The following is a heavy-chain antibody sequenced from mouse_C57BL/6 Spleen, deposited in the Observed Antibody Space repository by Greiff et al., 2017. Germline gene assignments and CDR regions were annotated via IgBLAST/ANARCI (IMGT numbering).Heavy chain of an antibody. V-gene: IGHV1-52*01. J-gene: IGHJ2*01. D-gene: IGHD1-1*01. CDR2: IDPSDSET. CDR3: ARSGDYYGSSPLDY. Sequence: QVQLQQPGAELVRPGSSVKLSCKASGYTFTSYWLHWVKQRPIQGLEWIGNIDPSDSETHYNQKFKDKATLTVDKSSSTAYMQLSSLTSEDSAVYYGARSGDYYGSSPLDYWGQGTTLTVSS. CDR1: GYTFTSYW.